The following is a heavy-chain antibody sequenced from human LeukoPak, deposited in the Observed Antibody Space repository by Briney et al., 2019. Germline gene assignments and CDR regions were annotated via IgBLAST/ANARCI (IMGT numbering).Heavy chain of an antibody. D-gene: IGHD3-22*01. CDR2: INHSGST. CDR3: ARVRWSSGYYLHWFDP. V-gene: IGHV4-34*01. CDR1: GGSFSGYY. J-gene: IGHJ5*02. Sequence: SETLSLTCAVYGGSFSGYYWSWIRQPPGKGLEWIGEINHSGSTNYNPSLKSRVTISVDTSKNQFSLKLSSVTAADTAVYYCARVRWSSGYYLHWFDPWGQGTLVTGSS.